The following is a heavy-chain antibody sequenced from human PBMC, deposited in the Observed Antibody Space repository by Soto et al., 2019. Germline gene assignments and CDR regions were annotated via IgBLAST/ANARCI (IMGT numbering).Heavy chain of an antibody. CDR2: INPGNGNT. V-gene: IGHV1-3*01. D-gene: IGHD1-26*01. CDR1: GYTFTSYA. Sequence: ASVKVSCKASGYTFTSYAMHWVRQAPGQRLEWMGWINPGNGNTKYSQKYQGRVTMTEDTSTDTAYMELSSLRSEDTAVYYCATAPTTELDPWGQGTLVTVSS. J-gene: IGHJ5*02. CDR3: ATAPTTELDP.